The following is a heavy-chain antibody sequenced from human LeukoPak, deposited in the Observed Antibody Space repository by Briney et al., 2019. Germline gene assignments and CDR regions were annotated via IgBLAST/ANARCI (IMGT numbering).Heavy chain of an antibody. CDR2: ISGSNSYI. J-gene: IGHJ4*02. D-gene: IGHD6-13*01. Sequence: GGSLRLSCAASGFTFNSYSMNWVRQAPGKGLEWVSSISGSNSYIYYADSVKGRFTISRDNAKNSLYLQMNSLRAEDTAVYYCARGYRSTQNYFDYWGQGTLVTVSS. CDR3: ARGYRSTQNYFDY. CDR1: GFTFNSYS. V-gene: IGHV3-21*01.